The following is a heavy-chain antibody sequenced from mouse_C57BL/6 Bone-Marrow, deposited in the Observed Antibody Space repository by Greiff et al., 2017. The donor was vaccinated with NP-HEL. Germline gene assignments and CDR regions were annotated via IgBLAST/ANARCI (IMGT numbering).Heavy chain of an antibody. J-gene: IGHJ4*01. CDR2: IYPGGGYT. D-gene: IGHD1-1*01. CDR1: GYTFTNYW. Sequence: QVQLQQSGAELVRPGTSVKMSCKASGYTFTNYWIGWAKQRPGHGLEWIGDIYPGGGYTNYNEKFKGKATLTADKSSSTAYMQFSSLTSEDSAIYYCARGGYGSSSYYAMDDWGQGTSVTVSS. CDR3: ARGGYGSSSYYAMDD. V-gene: IGHV1-63*01.